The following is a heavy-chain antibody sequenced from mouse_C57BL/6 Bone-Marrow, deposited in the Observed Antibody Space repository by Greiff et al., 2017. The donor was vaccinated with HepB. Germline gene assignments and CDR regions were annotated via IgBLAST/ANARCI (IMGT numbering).Heavy chain of an antibody. J-gene: IGHJ2*01. D-gene: IGHD2-1*01. CDR1: GYTFTDYY. CDR2: INPNNGGT. Sequence: EVQLQQSGPELVKPGASVKISCKASGYTFTDYYMNWVKQSHGKSLEWIGDINPNNGGTSYNQKFKGKATLTVDKSSSTAYMELRSLTSEDSAVYYCASYGNYWGQGTTLTGSS. CDR3: ASYGNY. V-gene: IGHV1-26*01.